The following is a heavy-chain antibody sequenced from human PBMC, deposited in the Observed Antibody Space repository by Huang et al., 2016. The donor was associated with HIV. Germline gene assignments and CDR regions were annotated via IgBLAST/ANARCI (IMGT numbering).Heavy chain of an antibody. CDR1: GYTFTGYY. CDR2: IKPHSGGT. CDR3: AREHSRSHLGYYYYYGMDV. Sequence: QVQLVQSGAEVKKPGASVKVSCKASGYTFTGYYMNWVRQAPGQGLEWMGWIKPHSGGTNYAQRFQGRVTMTRDTSIRTAYMELSRLRSDDTAVYYCAREHSRSHLGYYYYYGMDVWGQGTTVTVSS. V-gene: IGHV1-2*02. D-gene: IGHD6-6*01. J-gene: IGHJ6*02.